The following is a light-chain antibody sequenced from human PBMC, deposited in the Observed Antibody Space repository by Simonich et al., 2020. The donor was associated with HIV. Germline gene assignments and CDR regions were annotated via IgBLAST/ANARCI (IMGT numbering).Light chain of an antibody. CDR2: GAS. J-gene: IGKJ4*01. CDR1: QSVSSN. CDR3: QQYGSSPLT. Sequence: EIVMTQSPATLSVSPGERATPSCRASQSVSSNLAWYQQKPGQAPRLLIYGASIRATGIPARFSGSGSGTDFILTISRLEPEDFAVYYCQQYGSSPLTFGGGTKVEIK. V-gene: IGKV3-20*01.